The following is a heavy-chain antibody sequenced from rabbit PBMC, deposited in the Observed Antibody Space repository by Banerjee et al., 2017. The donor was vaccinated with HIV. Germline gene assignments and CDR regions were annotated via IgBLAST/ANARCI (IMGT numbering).Heavy chain of an antibody. Sequence: QSLEESGGDLVKPGASLTLTCTASGFSFSGSYYMSWVRQAPGKGLEWIACISAGSSGGTYYASWAKGRFTISKTSSTTVTLQMTSLTAADTATYFCARGGYVANSYYYGMDLWGQGTLVTVS. CDR3: ARGGYVANSYYYGMDL. J-gene: IGHJ6*01. D-gene: IGHD8-1*01. CDR2: ISAGSSGGT. V-gene: IGHV1S40*01. CDR1: GFSFSGSYY.